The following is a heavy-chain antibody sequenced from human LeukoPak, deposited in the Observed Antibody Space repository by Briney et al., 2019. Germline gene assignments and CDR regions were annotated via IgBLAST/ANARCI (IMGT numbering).Heavy chain of an antibody. J-gene: IGHJ6*03. CDR1: GGSISSHY. CDR3: ARAVAGLRRVRYMDV. Sequence: SETLSLTCTVSGGSISSHYWSWIRQPPGKGLEWIGYIYYSGSTNYNPSLKSRVTISVDTSKNQFSLKLSSVTAADTAVYYCARAVAGLRRVRYMDVWGKGTTVTVSS. D-gene: IGHD6-19*01. V-gene: IGHV4-59*11. CDR2: IYYSGST.